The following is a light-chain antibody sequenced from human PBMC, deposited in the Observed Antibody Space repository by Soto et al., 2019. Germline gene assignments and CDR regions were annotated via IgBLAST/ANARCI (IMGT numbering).Light chain of an antibody. CDR2: AAS. Sequence: DIQMTQTPSSLYASVGDRVTITCRASQSVSSYLNWYQQKPGKAPKLLIYAASSLQSGVPSRFSGSGSGTDFTLTISSLQTEDFATYYCQQNYSTPPWTFDQGTKVEIK. CDR3: QQNYSTPPWT. V-gene: IGKV1-39*01. J-gene: IGKJ1*01. CDR1: QSVSSY.